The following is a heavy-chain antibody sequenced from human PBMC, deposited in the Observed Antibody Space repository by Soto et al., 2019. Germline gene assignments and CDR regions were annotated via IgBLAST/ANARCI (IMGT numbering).Heavy chain of an antibody. CDR2: VRGDFVTT. V-gene: IGHV3-23*01. CDR3: VKEGKMGVEGFDF. D-gene: IGHD1-26*01. CDR1: GFTFSDHA. Sequence: LRLSCATSGFTFSDHAMHWARQAPGEGLEWVSGVRGDFVTTPYADSVKGRFTISRDNSKNTLYLQMNSLRAEDTATYYCVKEGKMGVEGFDFWGQGTLVTVSS. J-gene: IGHJ4*02.